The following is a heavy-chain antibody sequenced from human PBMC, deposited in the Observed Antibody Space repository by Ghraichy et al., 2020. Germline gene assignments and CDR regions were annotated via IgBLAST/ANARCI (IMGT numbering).Heavy chain of an antibody. J-gene: IGHJ6*02. V-gene: IGHV3-33*01. D-gene: IGHD4-17*01. CDR3: VRQPLTVSPPYFYYGMDV. CDR1: GFVFSSYG. CDR2: IWHDGDKE. Sequence: GGSLRLSCIGSGFVFSSYGMHWVRQAPGRGLEWLAVIWHDGDKEDYADSVRGRFTISRDNPKNTLYLEINSPRAEDTAVYYCVRQPLTVSPPYFYYGMDVWGRGIAVTVSS.